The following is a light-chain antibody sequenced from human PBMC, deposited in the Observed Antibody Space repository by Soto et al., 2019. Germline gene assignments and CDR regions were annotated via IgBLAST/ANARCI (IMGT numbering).Light chain of an antibody. CDR3: VQPTHYLAYT. J-gene: IGKJ2*01. V-gene: IGKV2-24*01. CDR1: QSLLHSDGSTY. Sequence: DLVMTQTPLSSPVTLGQPASISCRSSQSLLHSDGSTYLSWLQQRPGQPPRLLIYKTSNRLPRVPDRFSGSRAVTEFTLKISRVEAEDFGAYYWVQPTHYLAYTCGQGLKLEIK. CDR2: KTS.